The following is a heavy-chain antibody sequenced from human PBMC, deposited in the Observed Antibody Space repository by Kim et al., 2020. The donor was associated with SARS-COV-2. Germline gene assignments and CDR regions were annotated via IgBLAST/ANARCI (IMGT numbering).Heavy chain of an antibody. CDR3: AKSPVTVTRTFDY. V-gene: IGHV3-23*01. D-gene: IGHD4-17*01. Sequence: YADSVKGRFTISRDNSKNTLYLQMNSLRAEDTAVYYCAKSPVTVTRTFDYWGQGTLVTVSS. J-gene: IGHJ4*02.